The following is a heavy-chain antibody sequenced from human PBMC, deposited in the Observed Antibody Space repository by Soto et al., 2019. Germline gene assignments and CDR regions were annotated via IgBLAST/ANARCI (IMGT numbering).Heavy chain of an antibody. CDR3: ARGWGLVFDY. Sequence: QVQLQESGPGLVKPSETLSLTCTVSGGSISSYYWSWIRQPPGKGLEWIGYIYYSGSTNYNPSLXSXAXIXXDPSKNQFSLKLSSVTAADTAVYYCARGWGLVFDYWGQGTLVTVSS. CDR1: GGSISSYY. J-gene: IGHJ4*02. V-gene: IGHV4-59*01. D-gene: IGHD2-21*02. CDR2: IYYSGST.